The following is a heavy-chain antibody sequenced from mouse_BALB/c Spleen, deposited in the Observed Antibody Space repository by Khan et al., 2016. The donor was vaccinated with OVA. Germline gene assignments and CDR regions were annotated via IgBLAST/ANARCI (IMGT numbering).Heavy chain of an antibody. D-gene: IGHD1-1*01. J-gene: IGHJ2*01. Sequence: EVQPQESGPGLVKPSQSLSLTCTVTGYSITSDYAWNWIRQFPGNKLEWMGFISYSGNTNYNPSLKSRIAITRDTSKNPFFLQLNSMTTEDTATYYCARVYGGDFDYWGQGTTLTVSS. CDR2: ISYSGNT. CDR3: ARVYGGDFDY. V-gene: IGHV3-2*02. CDR1: GYSITSDYA.